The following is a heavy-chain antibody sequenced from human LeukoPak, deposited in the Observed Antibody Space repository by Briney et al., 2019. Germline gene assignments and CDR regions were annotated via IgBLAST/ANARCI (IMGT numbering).Heavy chain of an antibody. CDR3: ARDFDAYFDY. Sequence: GRSLRLSCAASGFTFSSYAMHWVRQAPGKGLEWVAVISYDGSIKYYADSVKGRFTISRDNSKNTLYLQMNSLRAEDTAVYYCARDFDAYFDYWGQGTLVTVSS. J-gene: IGHJ4*02. V-gene: IGHV3-30-3*01. CDR2: ISYDGSIK. CDR1: GFTFSSYA.